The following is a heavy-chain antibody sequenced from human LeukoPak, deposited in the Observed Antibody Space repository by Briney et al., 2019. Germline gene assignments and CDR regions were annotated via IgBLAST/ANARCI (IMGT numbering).Heavy chain of an antibody. CDR2: IYSSGST. CDR3: ARHGVATMKRVDV. Sequence: SETLSLTCTVSCGSITSYYWSWIRQPPGKGLEWIGYIYSSGSTKYNPSLRSRVTVLADTSKNQFSLNLTSVTGADTAVYYCARHGVATMKRVDVWGKGTTVTVSS. D-gene: IGHD5-24*01. V-gene: IGHV4-59*08. CDR1: CGSITSYY. J-gene: IGHJ6*03.